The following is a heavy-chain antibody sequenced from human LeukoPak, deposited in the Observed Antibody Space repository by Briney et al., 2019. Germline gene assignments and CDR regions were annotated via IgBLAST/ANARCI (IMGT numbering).Heavy chain of an antibody. Sequence: GGSLRLSCAASGFTFNSYWMSWVRQAPGKGLEWVANINQDGSEKYYVDSVKGRFTISRDNAKNSLYLRMNSLRAEDTAVYYCARDTSGPDYWGQGTLVTVSS. D-gene: IGHD6-19*01. CDR2: INQDGSEK. V-gene: IGHV3-7*01. CDR1: GFTFNSYW. J-gene: IGHJ4*02. CDR3: ARDTSGPDY.